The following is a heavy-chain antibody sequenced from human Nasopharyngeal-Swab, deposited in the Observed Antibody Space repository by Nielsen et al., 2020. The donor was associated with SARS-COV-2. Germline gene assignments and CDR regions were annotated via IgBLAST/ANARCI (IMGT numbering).Heavy chain of an antibody. V-gene: IGHV7-4-1*02. CDR3: ARETIVQDFDY. D-gene: IGHD2/OR15-2a*01. CDR2: INTNTGNP. J-gene: IGHJ4*02. Sequence: WVRQAPGQGLEWMGWINTNTGNPTYAQGFTGRFVFSLDTSVRTAYLQISSLKAEDTAVYYCARETIVQDFDYWGQGTLVTVSS.